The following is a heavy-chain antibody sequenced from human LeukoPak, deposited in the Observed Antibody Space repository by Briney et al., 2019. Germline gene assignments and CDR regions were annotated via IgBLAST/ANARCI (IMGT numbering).Heavy chain of an antibody. D-gene: IGHD6-19*01. CDR1: GGSFSGYY. CDR3: ARGKPSQWLVRYYFDY. Sequence: PSETLSLTCAVYGGSFSGYYWSWIRQPPGKGLEWIGEINHSGRTNYNPSLKSRVTISVDTSKNQFSLKLRSVTAADTAVYYCARGKPSQWLVRYYFDYWGQGTLVTVSS. J-gene: IGHJ4*02. CDR2: INHSGRT. V-gene: IGHV4-34*01.